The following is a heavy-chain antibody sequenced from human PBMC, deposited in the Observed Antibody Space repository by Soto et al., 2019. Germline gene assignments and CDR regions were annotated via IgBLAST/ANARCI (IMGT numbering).Heavy chain of an antibody. Sequence: GGSLRLSCAASGFNFSSYAMNWVRQAPGKGLEWVSGISVSGTYTYYAESVKGRFTISRDNSKSTLYLQMNSLRVEDTAVYYCAKGGAVKLPRYNWFDPWGQGVLVTVSS. CDR3: AKGGAVKLPRYNWFDP. V-gene: IGHV3-23*01. CDR2: ISVSGTYT. CDR1: GFNFSSYA. J-gene: IGHJ5*02. D-gene: IGHD2-15*01.